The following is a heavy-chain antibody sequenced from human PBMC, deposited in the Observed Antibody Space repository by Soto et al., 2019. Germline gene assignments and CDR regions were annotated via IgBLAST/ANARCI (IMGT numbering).Heavy chain of an antibody. V-gene: IGHV3-33*01. CDR2: IWYDGSNK. CDR1: GFTFSSYG. D-gene: IGHD3-3*01. J-gene: IGHJ4*02. Sequence: QVQLVESGGGVVQPGRSLRLSCAASGFTFSSYGMHWVRQAPGKGLEWVAVIWYDGSNKYYADSVKGRFTISRDNSKNTLYLQMNSLRAEDTAVYYCARGGDDFWSDTSFGYWGQGTLVTVSS. CDR3: ARGGDDFWSDTSFGY.